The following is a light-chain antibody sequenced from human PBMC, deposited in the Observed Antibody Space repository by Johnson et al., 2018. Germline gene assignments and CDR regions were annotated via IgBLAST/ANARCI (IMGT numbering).Light chain of an antibody. Sequence: QSVLTQPPSVSAAPGQKVTISCSGSSSNIGNNYVSWYQQLPGTAPKPLIYGNNKRPSGIPDRFSGSKSGTSATLGITGLQTGDEADYYCGTWDSSLSAGNVFGTGTKVTVL. CDR1: SSNIGNNY. V-gene: IGLV1-51*02. J-gene: IGLJ1*01. CDR2: GNN. CDR3: GTWDSSLSAGNV.